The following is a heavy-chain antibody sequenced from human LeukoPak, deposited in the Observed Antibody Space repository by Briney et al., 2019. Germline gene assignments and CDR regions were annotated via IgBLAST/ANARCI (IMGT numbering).Heavy chain of an antibody. J-gene: IGHJ4*02. Sequence: GGSLRLSCVASGFTFSINSMSWVRQAPGKGLEWVATISGRDSSTYYIDSVKCRFTISRDNSKNTVYLQMNSLRAEDTGIYYCARREVEFWGQGTLVTVSS. CDR3: ARREVEF. CDR1: GFTFSINS. CDR2: ISGRDSST. V-gene: IGHV3-23*01. D-gene: IGHD3-10*01.